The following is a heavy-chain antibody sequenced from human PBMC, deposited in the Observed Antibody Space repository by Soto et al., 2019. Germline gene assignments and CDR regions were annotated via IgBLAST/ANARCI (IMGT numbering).Heavy chain of an antibody. CDR1: GFTFSSYA. CDR2: ISGSGGST. CDR3: AKLRDIVVVTAPIDY. V-gene: IGHV3-23*01. Sequence: PGGSLRLSCAASGFTFSSYAMSWVRQAPGKGLEWVSAISGSGGSTYYADSVKGRFTISRDNSKYTLYLQMNSLRAEDTAVYYCAKLRDIVVVTAPIDYWGQGTLVTVYS. D-gene: IGHD2-21*02. J-gene: IGHJ4*02.